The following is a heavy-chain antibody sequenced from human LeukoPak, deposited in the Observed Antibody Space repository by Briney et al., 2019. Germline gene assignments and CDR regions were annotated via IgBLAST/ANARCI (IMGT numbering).Heavy chain of an antibody. V-gene: IGHV3-30*18. D-gene: IGHD6-25*01. J-gene: IGHJ4*02. CDR2: ISYDGSNK. CDR1: GFTFSSYG. Sequence: GGSLRLSCAASGFTFSSYGMHWVRQAPGKGLEWVAVISYDGSNKYYADSVKGRFTISRDNSKNTLYLQMNSLRAEDTAVYYCSKGEQTLEKSATSGCLDYWGQGTLVTVSS. CDR3: SKGEQTLEKSATSGCLDY.